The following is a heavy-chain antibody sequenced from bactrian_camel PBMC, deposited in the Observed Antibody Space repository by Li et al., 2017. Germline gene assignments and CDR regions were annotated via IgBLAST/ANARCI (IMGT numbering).Heavy chain of an antibody. Sequence: HVQLVESGGGSVQAGGSLRLSCTGSGYTISSNCMGWFRRVPGKEREGVAAIYTADGSTYYTDSVMGRFTISRDNAKNTVYLQLNSLKTEDTAMYYCSKGRTPWCVGSACYDTDYWGQGTQVTVS. CDR3: SKGRTPWCVGSACYDTDY. CDR2: IYTADGST. CDR1: GYTISSNC. D-gene: IGHD4*01. V-gene: IGHV3S1*01. J-gene: IGHJ4*01.